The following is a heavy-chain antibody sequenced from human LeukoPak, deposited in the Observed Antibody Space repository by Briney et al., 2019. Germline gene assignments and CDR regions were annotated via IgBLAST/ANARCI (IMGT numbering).Heavy chain of an antibody. CDR2: ISSSEKTI. CDR3: ARGHPGAFDI. J-gene: IGHJ3*02. V-gene: IGHV3-48*03. Sequence: GGSLRLSCAASGFTFSRYEMSWVRQAPGKGLEWLSYISSSEKTILYADSVKGRFTISRDSAKNSLFLQMNSLRVEDTAVYYCARGHPGAFDIWGQGTMVTVSS. CDR1: GFTFSRYE.